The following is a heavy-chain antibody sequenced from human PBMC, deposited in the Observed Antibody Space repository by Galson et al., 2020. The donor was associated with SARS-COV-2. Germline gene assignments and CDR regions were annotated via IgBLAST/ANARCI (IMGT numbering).Heavy chain of an antibody. D-gene: IGHD2-15*01. CDR1: GGSISRHY. CDR2: IYARGST. V-gene: IGHV4-4*07. J-gene: IGHJ3*02. CDR3: ARERRDFVEVVVATVSDLRDRCAFDI. Sequence: SETLSLTCTVSGGSISRHYWSWIRQSAGKGLEWIGRIYARGSTNYNPSLKSRVTMSLDTSKNQLYLKLTSVTAADTAVYYCARERRDFVEVVVATVSDLRDRCAFDIWGQGTMVSVSS.